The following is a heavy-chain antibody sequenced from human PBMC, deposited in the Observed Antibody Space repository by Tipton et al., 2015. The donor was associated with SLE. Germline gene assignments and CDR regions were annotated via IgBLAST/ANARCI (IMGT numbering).Heavy chain of an antibody. J-gene: IGHJ4*02. D-gene: IGHD3-3*02. V-gene: IGHV4-34*01. CDR3: ARGSTFDY. CDR1: GGSFSGYY. Sequence: TLSLTCAVYGGSFSGYYWSWIRQPPGKGLEWIGEINHSGSTNYNPSLKSRVTISVDTSKSQFSLKLSSVTAADTAVYYCARGSTFDYWGQGILVTVSS. CDR2: INHSGST.